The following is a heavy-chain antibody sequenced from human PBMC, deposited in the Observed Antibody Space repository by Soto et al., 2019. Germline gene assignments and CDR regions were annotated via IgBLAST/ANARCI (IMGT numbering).Heavy chain of an antibody. J-gene: IGHJ4*02. Sequence: QLQLQESGPGLVKPSETLSLTCTVSGGSISSSSYYWGWIRQPPGKGLEWIGSIYYSGSTYYNPPLKSRVTISVDTSKNQFSLKLSSVTAADTAVYYCARRPPTDRSGYCDWGQGTLVTVSS. CDR3: ARRPPTDRSGYCD. CDR2: IYYSGST. CDR1: GGSISSSSYY. D-gene: IGHD3-22*01. V-gene: IGHV4-39*01.